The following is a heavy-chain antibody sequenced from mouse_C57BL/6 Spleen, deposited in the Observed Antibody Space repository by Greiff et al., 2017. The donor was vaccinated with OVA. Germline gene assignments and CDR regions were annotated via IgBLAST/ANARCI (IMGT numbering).Heavy chain of an antibody. J-gene: IGHJ3*01. CDR2: IDPSDSYT. V-gene: IGHV1-50*01. Sequence: QVQLQQPGAELVKPGASVKLSCKASGYTITSYWMQWVKQRPGQGLEWIGEIDPSDSYTNYNQKFKGKATLTVDTSSSTAYMQLSSLTSEDSAVYYCARGVTTVVPTGFAYWGQGTLVTVSA. CDR3: ARGVTTVVPTGFAY. CDR1: GYTITSYW. D-gene: IGHD1-1*01.